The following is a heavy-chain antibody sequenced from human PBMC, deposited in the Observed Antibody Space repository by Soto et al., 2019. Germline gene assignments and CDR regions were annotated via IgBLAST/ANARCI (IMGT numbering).Heavy chain of an antibody. CDR2: IIPIFGTA. CDR3: ASCRSASCQGVDSYYYGMDV. D-gene: IGHD2-2*01. CDR1: GGTFSSYA. J-gene: IGHJ6*02. V-gene: IGHV1-69*12. Sequence: QVQLVQSGAEVKKPGSSVKVSCKASGGTFSSYAISWVRQAPGQGLEWMGGIIPIFGTANYAQKFQGRVTITADESTSTAYMELSSLRSEDTAVYYCASCRSASCQGVDSYYYGMDVWGQGTTVTVSS.